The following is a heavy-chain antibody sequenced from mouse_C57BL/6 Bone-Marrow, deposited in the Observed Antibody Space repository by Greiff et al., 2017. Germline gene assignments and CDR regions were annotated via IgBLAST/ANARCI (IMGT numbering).Heavy chain of an antibody. J-gene: IGHJ1*03. V-gene: IGHV1-64*01. CDR1: GYTFTSYW. D-gene: IGHD1-1*01. CDR2: IHPNSGST. Sequence: QVQLQQPGAELVKPGASVKLSCKASGYTFTSYWMHWVKQRPGQGLAWIGMIHPNSGSTNYNEKFKSKATLTVDKSSSTAYMQLSSLTSEDAAVYYCARITTVVYWYFDVWGTGTTVTVSS. CDR3: ARITTVVYWYFDV.